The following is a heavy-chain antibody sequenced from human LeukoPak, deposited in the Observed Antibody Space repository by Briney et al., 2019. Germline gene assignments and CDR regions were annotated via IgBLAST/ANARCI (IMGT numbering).Heavy chain of an antibody. CDR1: GFTFSDHY. Sequence: GGSLRLSCAPSGFTFSDHYMDWVRQAPGKGLEWVGRIRNKANSHTTEYAASVKDRFTISRDDSKNSLYLQMNSLKTEDTAVYYCVTVSSFDYWGQGTLVTVFS. CDR3: VTVSSFDY. J-gene: IGHJ4*02. CDR2: IRNKANSHTT. V-gene: IGHV3-72*01.